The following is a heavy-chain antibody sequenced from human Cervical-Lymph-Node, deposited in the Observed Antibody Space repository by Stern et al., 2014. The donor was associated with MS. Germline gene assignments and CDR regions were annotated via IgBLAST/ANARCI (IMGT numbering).Heavy chain of an antibody. CDR3: ARGDRRLRAFDL. CDR1: GASMTTGSYY. Sequence: VQLVESGPGLVKPSQTLSLTCTVSGASMTTGSYYWNWIRQPAGKGVEWIGQIYTSGSASYHPSLKNRLSMSVDTSKNKFPLTLSSVTAADTAVYYCARGDRRLRAFDLWGQGTMVTVSS. CDR2: IYTSGSA. J-gene: IGHJ3*01. V-gene: IGHV4-61*02. D-gene: IGHD2-21*02.